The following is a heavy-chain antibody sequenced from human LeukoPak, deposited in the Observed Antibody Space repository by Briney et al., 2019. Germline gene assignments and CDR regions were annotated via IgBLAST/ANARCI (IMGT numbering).Heavy chain of an antibody. CDR1: GFTFTGYA. CDR2: ISTSGATA. D-gene: IGHD2-2*01. J-gene: IGHJ6*03. Sequence: GGSLRLSCVASGFTFTGYAMSWVRQAPGKGLEWVSDISTSGATAYYADSVRGRFTTSRDNSKNSLYLQMNSLRAEDTAVYYCARDGVPAAPPPYYYYMDVWGKGTTVTVSS. CDR3: ARDGVPAAPPPYYYYMDV. V-gene: IGHV3-23*01.